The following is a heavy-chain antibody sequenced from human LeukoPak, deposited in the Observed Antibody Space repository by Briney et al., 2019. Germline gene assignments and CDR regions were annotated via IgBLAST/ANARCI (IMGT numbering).Heavy chain of an antibody. CDR2: IYYSGST. D-gene: IGHD4-17*01. Sequence: PSETLSFTCTVPGGSISSSSYYWGWIRQPPGKGLEWIGSIYYSGSTYYNPSLKTRVTISADKSNNQLLMRLSSVTAADMALYCCARDRTTVTPYFDYWGQRTLVTVSS. CDR1: GGSISSSSYY. J-gene: IGHJ4*02. CDR3: ARDRTTVTPYFDY. V-gene: IGHV4-39*06.